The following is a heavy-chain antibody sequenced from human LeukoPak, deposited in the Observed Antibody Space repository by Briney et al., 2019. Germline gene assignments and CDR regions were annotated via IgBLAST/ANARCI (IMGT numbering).Heavy chain of an antibody. Sequence: ASVKVSCKASGYTFTSYGISWVRQAPGQGLEWMGWISAYNGNTNYAQKLQGRVTMTTDTSTSTAYMELRSLRSEDTAVYYCARSLSSSWYEYYYYGMDVWGQGTTVTVSS. V-gene: IGHV1-18*01. CDR1: GYTFTSYG. D-gene: IGHD6-13*01. CDR2: ISAYNGNT. J-gene: IGHJ6*02. CDR3: ARSLSSSWYEYYYYGMDV.